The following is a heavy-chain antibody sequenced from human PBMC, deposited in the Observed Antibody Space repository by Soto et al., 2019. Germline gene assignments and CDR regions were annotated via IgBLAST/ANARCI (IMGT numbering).Heavy chain of an antibody. CDR3: ERARKATYITGGFDS. V-gene: IGHV4-59*01. Sequence: ESLGRTCGVSGGSISDYYWSWIRQSPEKGLEYIAYSSYGGITNLNGALNGRVTMSIDTSKNQFSLKATSLTAADTAVYYCERARKATYITGGFDSWGQGTLVTVYS. CDR1: GGSISDYY. J-gene: IGHJ4*02. CDR2: SSYGGIT. D-gene: IGHD3-3*01.